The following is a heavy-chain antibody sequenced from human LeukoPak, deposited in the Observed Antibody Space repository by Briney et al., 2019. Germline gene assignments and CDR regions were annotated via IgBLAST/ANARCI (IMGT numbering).Heavy chain of an antibody. CDR3: ARKIDI. J-gene: IGHJ3*02. Sequence: PSETLPLTCAVYGGSFRGYYWSWIRQPPGRGLEWIGEINHSGSTNYNPSLKSRVTISVDTSKNQFSLNLSSVTAADTAVYYCARKIDIWGQGTMVTVSS. CDR2: INHSGST. CDR1: GGSFRGYY. V-gene: IGHV4-34*01.